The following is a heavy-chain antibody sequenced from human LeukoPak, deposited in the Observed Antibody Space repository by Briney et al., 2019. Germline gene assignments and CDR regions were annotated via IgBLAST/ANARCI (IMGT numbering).Heavy chain of an antibody. CDR2: SSYFGST. D-gene: IGHD2-2*01. J-gene: IGHJ4*02. CDR1: GGSISSSNYY. V-gene: IGHV4-39*01. Sequence: PSETLSLTCTVSGGSISSSNYYWGWVRQPPGKGLECIGSSSYFGSTYYNASLESRVTIAVDSSKNQFSLTLTSVTAADTATYYCARLRSTWLFDCWGQGTTVTVSS. CDR3: ARLRSTWLFDC.